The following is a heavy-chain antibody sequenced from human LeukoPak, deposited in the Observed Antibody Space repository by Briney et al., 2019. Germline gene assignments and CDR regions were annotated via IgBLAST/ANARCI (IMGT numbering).Heavy chain of an antibody. Sequence: WASVKVSCKASGYTFTSYGISWVRQAPGQGLEWMGWISAYNGNTNYAQKLQGRVTMTTDTFTSTAYMELRSLRSDDTAVYYCARATESRYCSSTSCFGGWFDPWGQGTLVTVSS. CDR1: GYTFTSYG. V-gene: IGHV1-18*01. J-gene: IGHJ5*02. CDR2: ISAYNGNT. D-gene: IGHD2-2*01. CDR3: ARATESRYCSSTSCFGGWFDP.